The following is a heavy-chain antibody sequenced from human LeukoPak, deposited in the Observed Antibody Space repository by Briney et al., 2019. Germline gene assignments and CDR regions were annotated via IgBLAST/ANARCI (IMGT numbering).Heavy chain of an antibody. Sequence: AGGSLRLSCSASGFTFSTSAMHWVRQAPGKVLEYVSAISSNGGSTYYADSVKGRFTISRDNSKNTLHLQMSSLRAEDTAVYYCVGVRWFGGSNWFDPWGQGTLVTVSS. D-gene: IGHD3-10*01. CDR1: GFTFSTSA. V-gene: IGHV3-64D*09. CDR2: ISSNGGST. CDR3: VGVRWFGGSNWFDP. J-gene: IGHJ5*02.